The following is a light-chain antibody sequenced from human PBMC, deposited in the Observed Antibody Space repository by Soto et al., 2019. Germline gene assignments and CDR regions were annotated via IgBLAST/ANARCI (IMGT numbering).Light chain of an antibody. CDR3: SSYAGGSNYV. V-gene: IGLV2-8*01. J-gene: IGLJ1*01. Sequence: QSVLTQSPSASGSPGQSVTISCTGTSSDVGGYKYVSWYQQHPGKVPKLMIYEVSKRPSGVPDRFSGSKSGNTASLTVSGLQADDEAAYYCSSYAGGSNYVFGTGTKVTVL. CDR1: SSDVGGYKY. CDR2: EVS.